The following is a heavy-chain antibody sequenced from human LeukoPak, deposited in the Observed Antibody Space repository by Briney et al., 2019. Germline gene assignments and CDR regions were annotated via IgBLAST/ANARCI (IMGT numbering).Heavy chain of an antibody. CDR2: IIPIFGTA. Sequence: SVKVSCKASGGTFSSYAISWVRQAPGQGLEWMVGIIPIFGTANYAQKFQGRVTTTADESTSTAYMELSSLRSEDTAVYYCARTPPRVDDFWSGGFDYWGQGTLVTVSS. CDR1: GGTFSSYA. V-gene: IGHV1-69*13. CDR3: ARTPPRVDDFWSGGFDY. J-gene: IGHJ4*02. D-gene: IGHD3-3*01.